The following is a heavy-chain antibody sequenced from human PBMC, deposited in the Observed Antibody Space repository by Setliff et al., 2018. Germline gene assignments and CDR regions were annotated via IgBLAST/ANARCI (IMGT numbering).Heavy chain of an antibody. V-gene: IGHV4-39*01. CDR3: ARHNGSPTDRLDY. CDR2: IYYSGST. D-gene: IGHD2-8*01. J-gene: IGHJ4*02. Sequence: SETLSLTCTVSGDSISPGTHNWGWIRQPPGKGLEWLGSIYYSGSTYYNPSLKSRVTITVDTSKNQFSLKLSSLTAADTAMYYCARHNGSPTDRLDYWGQGIPVTVSS. CDR1: GDSISPGTHN.